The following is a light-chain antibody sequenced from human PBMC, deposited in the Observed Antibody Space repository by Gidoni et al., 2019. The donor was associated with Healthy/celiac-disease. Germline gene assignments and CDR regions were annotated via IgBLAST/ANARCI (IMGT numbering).Light chain of an antibody. CDR1: SSDVGGYNY. V-gene: IGLV2-14*01. J-gene: IGLJ3*02. CDR3: SSYTSSSTLWV. Sequence: QSALTQPASVSGSPGQSITISCTGTSSDVGGYNYVSWYQQHPGKAPKLIIYDVSNRPSGVSNRFSGSKSGNTASLTISGLQAEDEADYYCSSYTSSSTLWVFGGGTKLTV. CDR2: DVS.